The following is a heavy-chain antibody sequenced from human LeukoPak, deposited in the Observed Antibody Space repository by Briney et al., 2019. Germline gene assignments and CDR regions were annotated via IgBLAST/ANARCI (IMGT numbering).Heavy chain of an antibody. CDR2: INWNGGST. D-gene: IGHD3-10*01. Sequence: GGSLRLSCAASGFTFDDYGMSWVRQAPGKGLEWVSGINWNGGSTGYADSVKGRFTISRDNAKNSLYLQMNSLRAEDTALYYCARDNTMVRGVTGFDYWGQGTLVTVSS. CDR3: ARDNTMVRGVTGFDY. V-gene: IGHV3-20*04. J-gene: IGHJ4*02. CDR1: GFTFDDYG.